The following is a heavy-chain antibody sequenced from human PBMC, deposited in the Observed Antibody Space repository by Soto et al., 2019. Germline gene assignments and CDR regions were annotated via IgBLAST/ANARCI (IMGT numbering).Heavy chain of an antibody. CDR2: IYYSGST. J-gene: IGHJ6*03. CDR1: GGSISSYY. Sequence: SETLSLTCTVSGGSISSYYWSWIRQPPGKGLEWIGYIYYSGSTNYNPSLKSRVTISVDTSKNQFSLKLSSVTAADTAVYYCARRNGSFRDDSYTRTDYYYYMDVWGKGTTVTVSS. V-gene: IGHV4-59*08. CDR3: ARRNGSFRDDSYTRTDYYYYMDV. D-gene: IGHD2-2*02.